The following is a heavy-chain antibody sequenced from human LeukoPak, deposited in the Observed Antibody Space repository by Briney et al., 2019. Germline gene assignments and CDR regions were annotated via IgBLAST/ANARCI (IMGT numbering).Heavy chain of an antibody. CDR3: AREVGLSYYYDSSGYVRAFDY. CDR2: TRNKANSYTT. Sequence: GGSLRLSCAASGFTFSVHYMDWVRQAPGKGLEWVGRTRNKANSYTTEYAASVKGRFTISRDDSKNSLYLQMNSLKTEDTAVYYCAREVGLSYYYDSSGYVRAFDYWGQGTLVTVSS. V-gene: IGHV3-72*01. J-gene: IGHJ4*02. D-gene: IGHD3-22*01. CDR1: GFTFSVHY.